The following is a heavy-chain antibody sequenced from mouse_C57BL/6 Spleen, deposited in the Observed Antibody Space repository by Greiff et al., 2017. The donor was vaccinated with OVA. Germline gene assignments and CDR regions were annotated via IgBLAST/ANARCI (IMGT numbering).Heavy chain of an antibody. J-gene: IGHJ3*01. Sequence: EVMLVESGGGLVKPGGSLKLSCAASGFTFSDYGMHWVRQAPEKGLEWVAYISSGSSTIYYADTVKGRFTISRDNAKNTLFLQMTSLRSEDTAMYYCARAYYYGSSLWFAYWGQGTLVTVSA. V-gene: IGHV5-17*01. D-gene: IGHD1-1*01. CDR2: ISSGSSTI. CDR1: GFTFSDYG. CDR3: ARAYYYGSSLWFAY.